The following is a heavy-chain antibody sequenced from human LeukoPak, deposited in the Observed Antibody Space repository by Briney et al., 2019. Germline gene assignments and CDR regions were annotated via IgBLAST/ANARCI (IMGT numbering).Heavy chain of an antibody. CDR2: IYITESA. CDR1: GGSISSGSYY. CDR3: ARSRERICSNPPCYVDLQAT. J-gene: IGHJ4*02. V-gene: IGHV4-61*02. D-gene: IGHD2-2*01. Sequence: SETLSLTCTVSGGSISSGSYYWTWIRQPAGKGLEWIGRIYITESANYNSSLESRVTILVDTSKNQFSLKLSPVTAADTAIYYCARSRERICSNPPCYVDLQATWGQGALVTVSP.